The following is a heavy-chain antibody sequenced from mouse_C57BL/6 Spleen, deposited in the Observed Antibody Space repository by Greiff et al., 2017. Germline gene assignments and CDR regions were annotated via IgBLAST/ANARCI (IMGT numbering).Heavy chain of an antibody. J-gene: IGHJ2*01. CDR1: GYAFTNYL. V-gene: IGHV1-54*01. CDR2: INPGSGGT. CDR3: ARWYGSLDY. Sequence: VQLQQSGAELVRPGTSVKVSCKASGYAFTNYLIEWVKQRPGQGLEWIGVINPGSGGTNYNEKFKGKATLTADKSSSTAYMQLSSLTSEDSAVYFCARWYGSLDYWGQGTTLTFSS. D-gene: IGHD1-1*01.